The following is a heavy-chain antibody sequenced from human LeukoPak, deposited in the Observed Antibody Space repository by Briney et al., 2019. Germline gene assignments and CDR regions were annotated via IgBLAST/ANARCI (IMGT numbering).Heavy chain of an antibody. J-gene: IGHJ4*02. Sequence: PGGSLRLSCAASGFTLSSSGMSWVRQAPGKGLEWVSAISGSGGGIYYADSVKGRFTISRDHSKNTLYLQMSSLTAADTAVYYCAKDRSIGTYYTFDHWGQGTLVIVSS. CDR3: AKDRSIGTYYTFDH. V-gene: IGHV3-23*01. CDR2: ISGSGGGI. D-gene: IGHD1-26*01. CDR1: GFTLSSSG.